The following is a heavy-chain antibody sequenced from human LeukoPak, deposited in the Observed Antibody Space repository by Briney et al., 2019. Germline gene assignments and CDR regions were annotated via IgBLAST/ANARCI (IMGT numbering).Heavy chain of an antibody. Sequence: SETLSLTCTVSGGSISSYYWSWIRQRPGKGLEWNAYIYYSGSTNYNPSLKSRVTISIDTSKNQFSLKVSSVTAADTAVDYCARRVGDKDYFDYWGQGTLVTVSS. CDR1: GGSISSYY. V-gene: IGHV4-59*01. CDR2: IYYSGST. CDR3: ARRVGDKDYFDY. D-gene: IGHD1-26*01. J-gene: IGHJ4*02.